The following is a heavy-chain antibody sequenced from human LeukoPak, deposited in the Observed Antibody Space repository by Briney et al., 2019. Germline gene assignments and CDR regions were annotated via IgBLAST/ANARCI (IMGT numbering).Heavy chain of an antibody. J-gene: IGHJ3*02. CDR2: IIPIFGTA. D-gene: IGHD3-22*01. CDR3: ASYDSSGTKGAFDI. V-gene: IGHV1-69*05. Sequence: SVKVSCKASGGTFSSYAISWVRQAPGRGLEWMGRIIPIFGTANYAQKFQGRVTITTDESTSTAYMELSSLRSEDTAVYYCASYDSSGTKGAFDIWGQGTMVTVSS. CDR1: GGTFSSYA.